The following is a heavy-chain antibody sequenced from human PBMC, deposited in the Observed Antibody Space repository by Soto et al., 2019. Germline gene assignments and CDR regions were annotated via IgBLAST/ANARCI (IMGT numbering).Heavy chain of an antibody. CDR1: GYTFTSYG. CDR3: ARGSYYFH. J-gene: IGHJ4*02. V-gene: IGHV1-18*01. D-gene: IGHD3-10*01. Sequence: EASVKVSCKASGYTFTSYGISWARQAPGQGLEWMGWISTYNDNINYAQRLQGRVTMTTDTSTSTAYMELRSLRSDDTAVYYCARGSYYFHWGQGTLVTVSS. CDR2: ISTYNDNI.